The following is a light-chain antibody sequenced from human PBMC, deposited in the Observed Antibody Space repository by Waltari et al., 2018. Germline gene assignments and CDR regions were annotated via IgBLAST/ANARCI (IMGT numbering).Light chain of an antibody. J-gene: IGKJ5*01. V-gene: IGKV3-20*01. CDR1: QSVSSSY. CDR3: QQYGSSPLT. Sequence: EIVLTQSPGTLSLSPGERATLSCRASQSVSSSYLAWYQQKPGQAPRLLIYGPSSRATCIPDRFSGSGSGTDFTLTISRLEPEHFAVYYCQQYGSSPLTFGQGTRLEIK. CDR2: GPS.